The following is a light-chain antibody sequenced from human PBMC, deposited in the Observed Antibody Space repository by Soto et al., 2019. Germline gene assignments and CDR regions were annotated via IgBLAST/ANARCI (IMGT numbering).Light chain of an antibody. Sequence: DIQMTQSPSTLSASVGDRVTITCRASQSISSWLAWYQQKPGKATKLLIYDASSLESGVPSRFSGSGSGTEFTLTISSLQPDDFAKYYCQQYNSYLTFGGGTKVEIK. CDR1: QSISSW. V-gene: IGKV1-5*01. CDR2: DAS. J-gene: IGKJ4*01. CDR3: QQYNSYLT.